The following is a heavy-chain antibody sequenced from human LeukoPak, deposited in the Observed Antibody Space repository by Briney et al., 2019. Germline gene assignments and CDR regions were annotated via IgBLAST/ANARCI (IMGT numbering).Heavy chain of an antibody. CDR1: GGSISSYY. V-gene: IGHV4-59*12. D-gene: IGHD2-8*01. Sequence: SETLSLTCTVSGGSISSYYWSWLRQPPGKGLEWIGYIYYSGSTNYNPSLKSRVTMSVDTSKNQFSLTLSSVTAADTAVYYCARGDRPREIPPLIRKKNAFDIWGQGTMVTVSS. J-gene: IGHJ3*02. CDR3: ARGDRPREIPPLIRKKNAFDI. CDR2: IYYSGST.